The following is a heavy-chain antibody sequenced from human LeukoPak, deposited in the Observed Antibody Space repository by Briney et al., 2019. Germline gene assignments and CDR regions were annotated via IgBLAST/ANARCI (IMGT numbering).Heavy chain of an antibody. CDR1: GYTFTSYV. D-gene: IGHD6-25*01. J-gene: IGHJ5*02. CDR2: ISAYNGNT. Sequence: ASVKVSCKASGYTFTSYVISWVRQAPGQGLEWMGWISAYNGNTNYAQKLQDRVTMTTDTSTSTAYVELRSLRSDDTAVYYCARGPICSDSSCYRWSDPWGQGTLATVSS. V-gene: IGHV1-18*01. CDR3: ARGPICSDSSCYRWSDP.